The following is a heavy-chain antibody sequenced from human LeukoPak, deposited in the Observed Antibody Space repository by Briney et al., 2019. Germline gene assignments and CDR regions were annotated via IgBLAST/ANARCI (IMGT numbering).Heavy chain of an antibody. J-gene: IGHJ2*01. Sequence: GGSLRLSCAASGFTFSSYDMHWVRQATGKGLEWVSAMGTAVDTYDPGSVKGRCTISRENAKNSLYLQMNSLRAGDTAVYYCARARQLYSGYEGPRWYFDLWGRGTLVTVSS. CDR2: MGTAVDT. CDR3: ARARQLYSGYEGPRWYFDL. CDR1: GFTFSSYD. D-gene: IGHD5-12*01. V-gene: IGHV3-13*04.